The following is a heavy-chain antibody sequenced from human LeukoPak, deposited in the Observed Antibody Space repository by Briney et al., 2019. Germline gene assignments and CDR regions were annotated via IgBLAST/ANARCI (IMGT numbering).Heavy chain of an antibody. CDR2: INPSGGST. CDR1: GYTFTSYY. J-gene: IGHJ3*02. Sequence: ASVKVSCKASGYTFTSYYRHWVRQAPGQGLEWMGIINPSGGSTSYAQKFQGRVTMTRDTSTSTVYMELSSLRSEDTAVYYCARLPYVWGSYRDAFDIWGQGTMVTVSS. CDR3: ARLPYVWGSYRDAFDI. D-gene: IGHD3-16*02. V-gene: IGHV1-46*03.